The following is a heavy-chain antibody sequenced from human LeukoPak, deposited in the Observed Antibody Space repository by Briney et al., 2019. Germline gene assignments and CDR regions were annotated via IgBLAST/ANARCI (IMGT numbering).Heavy chain of an antibody. J-gene: IGHJ4*02. Sequence: PGGSLRLSCAASGFTFRTYWMSWVRQPPGKGLEWVANIKQDGSEKYYVDSVKGRFTISRDNAKNSLYLQVNSLRAEDTAVYYCARDPRSYFDYWGQGTLVTVSS. V-gene: IGHV3-7*01. CDR2: IKQDGSEK. CDR3: ARDPRSYFDY. CDR1: GFTFRTYW.